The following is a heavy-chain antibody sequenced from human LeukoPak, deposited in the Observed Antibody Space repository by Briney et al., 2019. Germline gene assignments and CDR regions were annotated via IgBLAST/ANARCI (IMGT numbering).Heavy chain of an antibody. D-gene: IGHD1-26*01. V-gene: IGHV1-2*02. CDR3: ARDPDGSGATRGFDY. CDR2: INTNIDGA. J-gene: IGHJ4*02. CDR1: GYTFSGYY. Sequence: ASVKVSCKASGYTFSGYYIQWVRQAPGQGLEWMGWINTNIDGANYAQKFQVRVTMTRDTSINTAYMELTRLRFNDTAVYFWARDPDGSGATRGFDYWGQGTLVTVSS.